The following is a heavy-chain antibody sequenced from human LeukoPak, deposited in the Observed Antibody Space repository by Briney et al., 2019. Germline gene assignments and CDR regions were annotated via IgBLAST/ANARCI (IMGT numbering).Heavy chain of an antibody. J-gene: IGHJ4*02. D-gene: IGHD3-10*01. CDR2: ISTYNGNT. CDR1: GYTFTSYG. CDR3: ARDPQFGGHFDY. V-gene: IGHV1-18*01. Sequence: ASVKVSCKASGYTFTSYGISWVRQAPGQGLEWMGWISTYNGNTRHAQMVQGRVTMTTDTSTSTAYMELRSLRSDDTAVYYCARDPQFGGHFDYWGQGTLVTVSS.